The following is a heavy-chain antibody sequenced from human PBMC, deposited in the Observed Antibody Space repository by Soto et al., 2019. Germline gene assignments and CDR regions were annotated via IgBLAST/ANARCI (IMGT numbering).Heavy chain of an antibody. CDR3: ARGLWELDF. D-gene: IGHD1-26*01. CDR1: GYTFTTYD. V-gene: IGHV1-8*01. CDR2: MNPNSGNT. Sequence: QVQLVQSGAEVKRPGASVKVSCKASGYTFTTYDMNWVRQATGQGPEWMGWMNPNSGNTGYAQEFQGRVTMTRDTSINTDYMELSSLTPDDTAVYYCARGLWELDFWGQGTLVTVPS. J-gene: IGHJ4*02.